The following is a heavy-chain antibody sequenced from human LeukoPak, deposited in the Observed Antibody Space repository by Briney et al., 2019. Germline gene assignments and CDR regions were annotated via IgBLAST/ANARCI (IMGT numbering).Heavy chain of an antibody. CDR1: GGSISSYY. CDR3: ARGTRDPYCSSTSCYLRAYYGMDV. J-gene: IGHJ6*02. D-gene: IGHD2-2*01. CDR2: IYYSGST. Sequence: PSETLSLTCTVSGGSISSYYWSWIRQPPGKGLEWSGYIYYSGSTNYNPSLKSRVTISVDTSKNQFSLKLSSVTAADTAVYYCARGTRDPYCSSTSCYLRAYYGMDVWGQGTTVTVSS. V-gene: IGHV4-59*01.